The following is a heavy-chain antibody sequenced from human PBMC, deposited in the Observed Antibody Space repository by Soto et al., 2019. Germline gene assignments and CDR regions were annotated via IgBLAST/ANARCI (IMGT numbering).Heavy chain of an antibody. D-gene: IGHD4-17*01. CDR3: ASYSYGDYALAY. Sequence: QVQLQESGPGLVKPSETLSLTCTVSGGSVSSGSYYWSWIRQPPGKGLEWIGYIYYSGSTNYNPSLKGRVTISGATSKNQFSLKLSSVTAADTAVYYCASYSYGDYALAYWGQGTLVTVSS. V-gene: IGHV4-61*01. J-gene: IGHJ4*02. CDR2: IYYSGST. CDR1: GGSVSSGSYY.